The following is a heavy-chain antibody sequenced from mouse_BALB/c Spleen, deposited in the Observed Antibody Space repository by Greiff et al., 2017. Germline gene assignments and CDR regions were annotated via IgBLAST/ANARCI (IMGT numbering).Heavy chain of an antibody. CDR3: ARSGTGTGFDD. D-gene: IGHD4-1*01. Sequence: VQLQQPGAELVKPGTSVKLSCKASGYNFTSYWINWVKLRPGQGLEWIGDIYPGSGSTNYNEKFKSKATLTVDTSSSTAYMQLSSLASEDSALYYCARSGTGTGFDDWGQGTTLTVSS. CDR2: IYPGSGST. J-gene: IGHJ2*01. V-gene: IGHV1-55*01. CDR1: GYNFTSYW.